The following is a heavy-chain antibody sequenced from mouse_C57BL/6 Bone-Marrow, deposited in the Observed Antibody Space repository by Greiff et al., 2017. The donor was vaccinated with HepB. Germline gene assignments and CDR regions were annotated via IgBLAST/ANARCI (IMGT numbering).Heavy chain of an antibody. D-gene: IGHD4-1*02. V-gene: IGHV1-53*01. J-gene: IGHJ3*01. CDR3: APSTGTWAWFAY. CDR1: GYTFTSYW. CDR2: INHSNGGT. Sequence: QVQLQQPGTELVKPGASVKLSCKASGYTFTSYWMHWVKQRPGQGLEWIGNINHSNGGTNYNEKFKSKATLTVDKSSSTAYMQISSLTSEDSAVYYCAPSTGTWAWFAYWGQGTRVTVSA.